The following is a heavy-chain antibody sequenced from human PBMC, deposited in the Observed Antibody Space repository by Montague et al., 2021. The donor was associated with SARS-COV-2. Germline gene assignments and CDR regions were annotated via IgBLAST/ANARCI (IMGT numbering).Heavy chain of an antibody. CDR2: XDWDDDK. Sequence: PALVKPTQTLTLTCTFSGFSLSTSAMCVSRIRQPPGKALEWLALXDWDDDKYYSTSLKTRLTISKDTSKNQVVLTMTNMDPVDTATYYCARMVTIFSLGGYYYYYGMDVWGQGTTVTVSS. J-gene: IGHJ6*02. V-gene: IGHV2-70*01. CDR1: GFSLSTSAMC. D-gene: IGHD3-9*01. CDR3: ARMVTIFSLGGYYYYYGMDV.